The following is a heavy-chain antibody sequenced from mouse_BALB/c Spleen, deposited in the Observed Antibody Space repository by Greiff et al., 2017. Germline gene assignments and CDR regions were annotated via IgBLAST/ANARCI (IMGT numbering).Heavy chain of an antibody. Sequence: VQLQQSGAELVRPGALVKLSCKASGFNIKDYYMHWVKQRPEQGLEWIGWIDPENGNTIYDPKFQGKASITADTSSNTAYLQLSSLTSEDTAVYYCAYYGSSYAMDYWGQGTSVTVSS. J-gene: IGHJ4*01. D-gene: IGHD1-1*01. CDR1: GFNIKDYY. CDR3: AYYGSSYAMDY. CDR2: IDPENGNT. V-gene: IGHV14-1*02.